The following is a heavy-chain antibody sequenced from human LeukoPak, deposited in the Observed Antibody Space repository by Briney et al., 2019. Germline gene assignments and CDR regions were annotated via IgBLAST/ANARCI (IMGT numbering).Heavy chain of an antibody. Sequence: PSETLSLTCAVSGYSISSGYYWGWIRQPPGKRLEWIGSIYYSGSTHYNPSLKSRVTISVDTSKNQSSLKLSSVTAADTAVYYCARNDSSGYFDYWGQGTLVTVSS. CDR2: IYYSGST. CDR1: GYSISSGYY. D-gene: IGHD3-22*01. J-gene: IGHJ4*02. V-gene: IGHV4-38-2*01. CDR3: ARNDSSGYFDY.